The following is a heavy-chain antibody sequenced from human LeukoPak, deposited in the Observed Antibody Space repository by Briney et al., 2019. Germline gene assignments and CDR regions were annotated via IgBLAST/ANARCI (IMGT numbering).Heavy chain of an antibody. Sequence: GGSLRLSCSASGFIFSTYWMSWVRQAPGKGLEWVASINEDGSEKYYVDSVKGRFTISRDNAKNSLYVEMNSLRGEDTAVYYCACPGITFGGVRSDPWGQGTLVTVSS. CDR1: GFIFSTYW. CDR3: ACPGITFGGVRSDP. J-gene: IGHJ5*02. CDR2: INEDGSEK. D-gene: IGHD3-16*01. V-gene: IGHV3-7*01.